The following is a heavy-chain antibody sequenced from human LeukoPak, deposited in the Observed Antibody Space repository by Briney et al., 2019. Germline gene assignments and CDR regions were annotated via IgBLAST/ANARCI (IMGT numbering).Heavy chain of an antibody. J-gene: IGHJ6*03. V-gene: IGHV4-34*01. CDR2: IYHSGST. Sequence: PSETLSLTCAVYGGSFSDYYWTWIRQPPGKGLEWIGEIYHSGSTYYNPSLKSRVTISVDTSKNQFSLKLSSVTAADTAVYYCARTYWGGGYYYYYYMDVWGKGTTVTVSS. CDR3: ARTYWGGGYYYYYYMDV. CDR1: GGSFSDYY. D-gene: IGHD7-27*01.